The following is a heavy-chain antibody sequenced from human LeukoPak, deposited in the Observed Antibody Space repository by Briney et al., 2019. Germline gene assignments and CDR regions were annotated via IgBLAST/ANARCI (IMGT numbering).Heavy chain of an antibody. J-gene: IGHJ4*02. CDR3: AHNGLHY. Sequence: SGPTLVKPTQTLTLTCTFSGFSLSTSGVGVAWIRQSPGQALEWLAVTYWNDDQRYSPSLKSRLTITKDTSKNQVVLAMTNMDPADTATYYCAHNGLHYWGRGTLVTVSS. CDR2: TYWNDDQ. V-gene: IGHV2-5*01. D-gene: IGHD3-16*01. CDR1: GFSLSTSGVG.